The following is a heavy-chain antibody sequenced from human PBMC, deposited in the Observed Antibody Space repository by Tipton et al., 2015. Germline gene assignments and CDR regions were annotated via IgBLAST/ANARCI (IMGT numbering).Heavy chain of an antibody. V-gene: IGHV3-7*01. CDR3: ARDGQQPPGVDY. CDR2: IKPDGSEK. D-gene: IGHD6-13*01. Sequence: SLRLSCAASGFTVSSKYMSWVRQAPGKGLEWVANIKPDGSEKSYLDSVKDRFTISRDNARNSLYLQVNSLRAEDTAVYYCARDGQQPPGVDYWGQGTLVTVSS. J-gene: IGHJ4*02. CDR1: GFTVSSKY.